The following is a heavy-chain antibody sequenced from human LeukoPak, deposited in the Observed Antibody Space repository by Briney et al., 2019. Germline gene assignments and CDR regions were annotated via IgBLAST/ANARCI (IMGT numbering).Heavy chain of an antibody. CDR1: GVSFSGYY. Sequence: SETLSLTCAVYGVSFSGYYWRWIRQPPGEGLEWIGEINHSGSTNYNPSLQSRVTISVDASKNQFFLKLSSVTAADTAVYYCARVPRIYGKGSYFDYWGQGTLVTVSS. D-gene: IGHD4-17*01. CDR3: ARVPRIYGKGSYFDY. J-gene: IGHJ4*02. CDR2: INHSGST. V-gene: IGHV4-34*01.